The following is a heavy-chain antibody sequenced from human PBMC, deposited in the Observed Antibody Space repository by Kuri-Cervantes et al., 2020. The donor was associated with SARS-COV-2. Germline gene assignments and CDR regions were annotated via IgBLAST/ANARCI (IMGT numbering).Heavy chain of an antibody. J-gene: IGHJ6*02. CDR3: ARTVTTISYYYYGMDA. D-gene: IGHD4-11*01. CDR2: IYSGGST. Sequence: GESLKISCAASGFTVSSNYMSWVRQAPGKGLEWVSVIYSGGSTYYADSVKGRFTISRDNSKNTLYLQMNSLRAEDTAVYYCARTVTTISYYYYGMDAWGQGTTVTVSS. CDR1: GFTVSSNY. V-gene: IGHV3-53*01.